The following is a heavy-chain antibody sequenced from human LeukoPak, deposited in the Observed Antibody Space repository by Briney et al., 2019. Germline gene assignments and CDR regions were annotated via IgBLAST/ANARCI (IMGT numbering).Heavy chain of an antibody. J-gene: IGHJ4*02. CDR3: ARASHDYGDYSHFDY. V-gene: IGHV4-39*07. Sequence: SETLSLTCTVSGVSISSGNSYWGWIRQPPGKGLEWIGSIYYSGNTYYNASLKSQASISIDTSKNQFSLKLSSVTAADTAVYYCARASHDYGDYSHFDYWGQGTLVTVSS. CDR2: IYYSGNT. CDR1: GVSISSGNSY. D-gene: IGHD4-17*01.